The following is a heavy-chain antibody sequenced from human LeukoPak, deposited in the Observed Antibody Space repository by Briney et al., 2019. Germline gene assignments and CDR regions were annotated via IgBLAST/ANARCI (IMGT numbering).Heavy chain of an antibody. D-gene: IGHD2-15*01. Sequence: GGSLRLSCAVSGFTFDSYGMHWVRQAPGKGLEGVAVISHDGSTIYYADSVEGRFTISRDNSKNTLYLQMNSLRAEDTAVYYCAKDPRRYCSGGSCYSLDYWGQGTLVTVSS. J-gene: IGHJ4*02. CDR2: ISHDGSTI. V-gene: IGHV3-30*18. CDR1: GFTFDSYG. CDR3: AKDPRRYCSGGSCYSLDY.